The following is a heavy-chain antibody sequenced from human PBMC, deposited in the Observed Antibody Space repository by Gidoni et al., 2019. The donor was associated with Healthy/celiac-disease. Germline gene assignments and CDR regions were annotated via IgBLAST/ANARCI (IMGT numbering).Heavy chain of an antibody. Sequence: QVQLVQSRAEAKKPRSSVKLSGKASGGTFSSSTLHWVRQAPGQGLEWVGMILPIRGIANYAQKFQGRVTITADKSTSTAYMELSSLRSEDTAVYSCARAAYYVFWSGYSAYFDYWGQGTLVTVSS. D-gene: IGHD3-3*01. CDR2: ILPIRGIA. V-gene: IGHV1-69*02. CDR1: GGTFSSST. CDR3: ARAAYYVFWSGYSAYFDY. J-gene: IGHJ4*02.